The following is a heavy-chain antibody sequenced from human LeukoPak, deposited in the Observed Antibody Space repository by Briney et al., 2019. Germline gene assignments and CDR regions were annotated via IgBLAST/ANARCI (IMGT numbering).Heavy chain of an antibody. V-gene: IGHV3-7*03. CDR2: IKQDGSEK. D-gene: IGHD6-19*01. CDR3: ARLSSGWYGDFDY. CDR1: GFTFSSYW. Sequence: GGSLRLSCAASGFTFSSYWMSWVRQAPGKGLEWVANIKQDGSEKYYVNSVKGRFTISRDNAQNSLHLQMNSLRAEDTAVYYCARLSSGWYGDFDYWGQGTLVTVSS. J-gene: IGHJ4*02.